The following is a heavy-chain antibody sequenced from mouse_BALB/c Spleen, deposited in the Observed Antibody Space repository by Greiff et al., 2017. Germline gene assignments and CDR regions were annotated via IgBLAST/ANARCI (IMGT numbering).Heavy chain of an antibody. D-gene: IGHD2-2*01. J-gene: IGHJ2*01. CDR2: ISSGGSYT. CDR1: GFTFSSYT. V-gene: IGHV5-6-4*01. Sequence: DVHLVESGGGLVKPGGSLKLSCAASGFTFSSYTMSLVRQTPEKRLEWVATISSGGSYTYYPDSVKGRFTISRDNAKNTLYLQMSSLKSEDTAMYYCTRDDGYDRFDYWGQGTTLTVSS. CDR3: TRDDGYDRFDY.